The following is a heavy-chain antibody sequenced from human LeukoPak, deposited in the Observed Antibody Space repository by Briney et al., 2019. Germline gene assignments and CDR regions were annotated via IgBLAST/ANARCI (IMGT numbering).Heavy chain of an antibody. D-gene: IGHD3-10*01. Sequence: PGGSLRLSCAASGFTFSNAWMSWVRQAPGKGLEWVGRIKSKTDGGTTDYAAPVKGRFTISRDDSKNTLYLQMNSLRAEDTAVYYCARGGPLWFGEGYYYMDVWGKGTTVTVSS. V-gene: IGHV3-15*01. CDR1: GFTFSNAW. CDR2: IKSKTDGGTT. J-gene: IGHJ6*03. CDR3: ARGGPLWFGEGYYYMDV.